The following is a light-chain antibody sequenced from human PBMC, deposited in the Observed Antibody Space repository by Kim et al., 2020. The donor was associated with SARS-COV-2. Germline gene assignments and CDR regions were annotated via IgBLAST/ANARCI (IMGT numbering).Light chain of an antibody. J-gene: IGLJ2*01. CDR1: SSDVGTYNY. CDR3: CSYVGSYCFA. Sequence: QSALTQPRSVSGSPGQSVTISCTGTSSDVGTYNYVSWYQQHPGKVPKLLIYDVSKRPSGVPDRFSGSKSGNTASLTVSGLQAEDEADYYCCSYVGSYCFAFCGGTQLTVL. CDR2: DVS. V-gene: IGLV2-11*01.